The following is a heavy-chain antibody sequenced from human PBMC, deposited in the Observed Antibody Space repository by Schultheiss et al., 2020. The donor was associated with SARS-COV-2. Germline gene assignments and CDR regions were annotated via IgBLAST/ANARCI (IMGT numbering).Heavy chain of an antibody. V-gene: IGHV1-46*01. Sequence: ASVKVSCKASGYTFTSYDINWVRQATGQGLEWMGIINPSGGSTSYAQKFQGRVTMTRDTSISTAYMELSRLRSDDTAVYYCASLGSNYYGMDVWGQGTTVTVSS. D-gene: IGHD4-11*01. J-gene: IGHJ6*02. CDR3: ASLGSNYYGMDV. CDR1: GYTFTSYD. CDR2: INPSGGST.